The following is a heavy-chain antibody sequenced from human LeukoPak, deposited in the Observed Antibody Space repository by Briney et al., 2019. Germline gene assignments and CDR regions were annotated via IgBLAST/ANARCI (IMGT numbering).Heavy chain of an antibody. CDR2: VSNNGGST. V-gene: IGHV3-23*01. D-gene: IGHD2-21*02. Sequence: GGSLRLSCAASGFTFSSYAMSWVRQAPGKGLEWVSAVSNNGGSTYYADSVKGRFTISRDNSKNTLYLQMNSLRAEDTAVYYCAKEQQRVVVTAVQVDGEYYFDHWGQGTLVTVSS. CDR1: GFTFSSYA. J-gene: IGHJ4*02. CDR3: AKEQQRVVVTAVQVDGEYYFDH.